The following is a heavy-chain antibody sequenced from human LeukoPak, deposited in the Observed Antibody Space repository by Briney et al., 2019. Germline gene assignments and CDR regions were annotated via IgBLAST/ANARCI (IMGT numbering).Heavy chain of an antibody. CDR2: IIPIFGTA. CDR1: GGTFSSYA. V-gene: IGHV1-69*13. J-gene: IGHJ4*02. Sequence: SVKVSCKASGGTFSSYAISWVRQAPGQGLEWMGGIIPIFGTANYAQKFQGRVTITADESTSTAYMELSSLRSEDTAVYYCARVIAGIAALDYWGQGTLVTVSS. CDR3: ARVIAGIAALDY. D-gene: IGHD6-13*01.